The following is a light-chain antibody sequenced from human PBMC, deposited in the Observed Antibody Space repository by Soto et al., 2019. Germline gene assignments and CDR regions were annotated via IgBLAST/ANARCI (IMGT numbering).Light chain of an antibody. V-gene: IGLV1-40*01. CDR1: RSNIGAGYD. J-gene: IGLJ1*01. CDR3: QSLDSSLRHYV. Sequence: QSVLTQPPSVSGAPGQRVTISCTGSRSNIGAGYDVHWYQHLPGTAPKLLIYRNDNRPSGVPDRFSGSKSGTSASLAITGLQAEDEADYYCQSLDSSLRHYVFGTGTKVTVL. CDR2: RND.